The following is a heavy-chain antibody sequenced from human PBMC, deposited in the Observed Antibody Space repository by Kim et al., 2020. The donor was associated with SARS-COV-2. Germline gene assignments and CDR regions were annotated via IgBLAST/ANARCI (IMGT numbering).Heavy chain of an antibody. Sequence: SETLSLTCSVSGQSITDTSSFWGCVRQAPGAGLEWIATVSYQFYTYYNPSLKSRVAVSVDMSTNQFSLRLHSLSASGAAVYFCARHARLLSTFDLWGQGTLVAFSS. CDR3: ARHARLLSTFDL. CDR1: GQSITDTSSF. D-gene: IGHD3-9*01. CDR2: VSYQFYT. V-gene: IGHV4-39*01. J-gene: IGHJ4*02.